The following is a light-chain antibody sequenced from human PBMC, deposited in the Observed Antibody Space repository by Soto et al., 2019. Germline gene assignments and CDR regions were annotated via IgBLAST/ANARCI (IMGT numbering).Light chain of an antibody. V-gene: IGKV3-11*01. CDR1: QSVSTS. CDR3: QVRDVWPS. J-gene: IGKJ1*01. Sequence: IVLTQSPVTLALSPGERAVLSCRASQSVSTSLAWYQHKPGQAPRLFIYDASKRAPGGPARFSGSGSGTDFTLTISSLEPEDFAVYYCQVRDVWPSFGQGTKVEIK. CDR2: DAS.